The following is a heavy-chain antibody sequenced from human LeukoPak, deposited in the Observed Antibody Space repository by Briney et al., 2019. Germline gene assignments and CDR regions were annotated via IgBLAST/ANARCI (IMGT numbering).Heavy chain of an antibody. CDR1: GFSFSGHW. CDR2: ISPTGSTT. J-gene: IGHJ6*02. Sequence: GGSLRLSCTASGFSFSGHWMHWARQLPGKGLVWVSRISPTGSTTSYADSVKGRFTVSRDNAKNTLYLQVNNLRAEDTAVYYCAWADYYYGMDVWGQGTTVTVSS. V-gene: IGHV3-74*01. CDR3: AWADYYYGMDV. D-gene: IGHD3-16*01.